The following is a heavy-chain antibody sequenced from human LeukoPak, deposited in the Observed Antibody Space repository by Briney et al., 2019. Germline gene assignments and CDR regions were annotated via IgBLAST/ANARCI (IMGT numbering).Heavy chain of an antibody. V-gene: IGHV4-59*08. CDR2: IYYSGST. J-gene: IGHJ3*02. Sequence: TSETLSLTCTVSGGSISSYYWSWIRQPPGKGLEWIGYIYYSGSTNYNPSLKSRVTISVDTSKNQFSLKLSSVTAADTAVYYCARRSGVTTRSRAFDIWGQATTPTVSS. CDR3: ARRSGVTTRSRAFDI. CDR1: GGSISSYY. D-gene: IGHD3-22*01.